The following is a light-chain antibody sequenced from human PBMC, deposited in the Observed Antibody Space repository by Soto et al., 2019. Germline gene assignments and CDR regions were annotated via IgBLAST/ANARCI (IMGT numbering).Light chain of an antibody. CDR2: AAS. J-gene: IGKJ2*01. CDR1: QSIGNF. CDR3: QQIYTTLPYS. V-gene: IGKV1-39*01. Sequence: IPMTQSPSSLSASVGDRVTITCRASQSIGNFLNWYQQRPGKAPKLLIYAASSLESGVPSRFTARASGTEFTLPISSLQPEDSATYSCQQIYTTLPYSFGQGTKREIK.